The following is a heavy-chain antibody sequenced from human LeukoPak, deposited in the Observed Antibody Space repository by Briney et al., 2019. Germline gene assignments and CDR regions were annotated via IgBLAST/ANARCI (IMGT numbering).Heavy chain of an antibody. J-gene: IGHJ4*02. D-gene: IGHD1-7*01. CDR2: IIPIFGTA. CDR3: ARERSTTQYYFDY. V-gene: IGHV1-69*13. CDR1: GGTFSSYA. Sequence: ASVKVSCKASGGTFSSYAISWVRQAPGQGLEWMGGIIPIFGTANYAQKFRGRVTITADESTSTAYMELSSLRPEDTAVYYCARERSTTQYYFDYWGQGTLVTVSS.